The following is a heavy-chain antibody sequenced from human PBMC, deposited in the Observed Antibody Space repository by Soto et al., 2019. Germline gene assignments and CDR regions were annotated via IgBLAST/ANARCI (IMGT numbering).Heavy chain of an antibody. CDR3: ATAPPYYYGSGSYLSWFAP. CDR2: ISYDGSNK. CDR1: GFTFSSYA. Sequence: QPGGSLRLSCAASGFTFSSYAMHWVRQAPGKGLEWVAVISYDGSNKYYADSVKGRFTISRDNSKNTLYLQMNSLRAEDTAVYYCATAPPYYYGSGSYLSWFAPWGQGTLVTVSS. J-gene: IGHJ5*02. D-gene: IGHD3-10*01. V-gene: IGHV3-30-3*01.